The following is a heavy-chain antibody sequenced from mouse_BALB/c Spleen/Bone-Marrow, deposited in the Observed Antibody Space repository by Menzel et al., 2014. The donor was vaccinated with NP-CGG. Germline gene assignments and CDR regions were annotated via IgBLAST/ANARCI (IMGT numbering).Heavy chain of an antibody. Sequence: EVKVEESGAELVKPGASVKLSCTASAFNIXDTYMHWVKQRPEQGLEWIGRIDPANYNTKYDPKFQGKATITADTSSNTAYLQLSSLTSEDTAVYYCARNSMAYWGQGTLVTVSA. J-gene: IGHJ3*01. CDR3: ARNSMAY. CDR1: AFNIXDTY. CDR2: IDPANYNT. V-gene: IGHV14-3*02.